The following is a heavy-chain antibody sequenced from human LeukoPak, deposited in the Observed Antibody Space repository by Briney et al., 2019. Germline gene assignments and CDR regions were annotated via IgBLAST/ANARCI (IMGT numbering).Heavy chain of an antibody. Sequence: KTSETLSLTCTVSGGSISSSSYYWGWLRQPPGKGLEWFRSIYYSASTYYNPSLKSRATISVDTSKNQYSQKLSSVTAADTAVYYCARRLSSSFDAFDIWGQGTMVTVSS. J-gene: IGHJ3*02. CDR3: ARRLSSSFDAFDI. CDR1: GGSISSSSYY. V-gene: IGHV4-39*01. D-gene: IGHD6-13*01. CDR2: IYYSAST.